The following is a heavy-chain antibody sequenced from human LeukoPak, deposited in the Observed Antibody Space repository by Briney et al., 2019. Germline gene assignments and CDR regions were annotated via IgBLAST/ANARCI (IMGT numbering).Heavy chain of an antibody. CDR2: IDWNDDK. CDR3: ARIRRDLNYYGSGSSYFDY. D-gene: IGHD3-10*01. Sequence: SGPALVKPTQTLTLTCPFSGFSLSISGMCVSWIRQPPGKALEWLARIDWNDDKYYSTSLKTRLTISKDTSKNQVVLTMTNMDPVDTATYYCARIRRDLNYYGSGSSYFDYWGQGTLVTVSS. V-gene: IGHV2-70*11. CDR1: GFSLSISGMC. J-gene: IGHJ4*02.